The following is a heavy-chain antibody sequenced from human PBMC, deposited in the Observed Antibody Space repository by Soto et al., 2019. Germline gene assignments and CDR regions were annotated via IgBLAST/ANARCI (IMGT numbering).Heavy chain of an antibody. D-gene: IGHD2-15*01. V-gene: IGHV4-39*01. Sequence: QLQLQESGPGLVKPSETLSLTCTVSGGSISSSSYYWVWIRQPPGKGLEWIGSIYYSGSTYYNPSLNSRVTISVDTSKTQFSLKLSSVTAADTAVYYCASYKRQVVAATPSFGYWGQGTLVTVSS. CDR3: ASYKRQVVAATPSFGY. CDR1: GGSISSSSYY. J-gene: IGHJ4*02. CDR2: IYYSGST.